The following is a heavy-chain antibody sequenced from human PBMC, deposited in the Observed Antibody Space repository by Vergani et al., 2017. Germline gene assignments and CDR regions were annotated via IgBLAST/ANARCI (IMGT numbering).Heavy chain of an antibody. CDR3: ASGDYFILTDYRY. J-gene: IGHJ4*02. CDR1: GYTFSNYY. CDR2: INPSGGHT. V-gene: IGHV1-46*03. Sequence: QVQVVQSGAAVKKSGASVKVSCKTSGYTFSNYYMHWVRPAPGQGLEWMGIINPSGGHTNYAQKFQGIVTMTRDTSKSTVYMELSSLRSEDSAIYYCASGDYFILTDYRYWGQGTLVTVSA. D-gene: IGHD3-9*01.